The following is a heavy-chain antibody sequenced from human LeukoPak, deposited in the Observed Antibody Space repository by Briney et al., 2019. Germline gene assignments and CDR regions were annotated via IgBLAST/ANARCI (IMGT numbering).Heavy chain of an antibody. J-gene: IGHJ4*02. CDR1: GGTFNNYN. CDR3: ARNILTGYYDY. CDR2: IVPMLGVT. D-gene: IGHD3-9*01. V-gene: IGHV1-69*02. Sequence: SVKVSCKASGGTFNNYNIMWVRQATGQGLEWMGRIVPMLGVTNYAQKFQDRVKITADKFTNTAYIELSSLRSEDTAVYYCARNILTGYYDYWGQGTLVTVSS.